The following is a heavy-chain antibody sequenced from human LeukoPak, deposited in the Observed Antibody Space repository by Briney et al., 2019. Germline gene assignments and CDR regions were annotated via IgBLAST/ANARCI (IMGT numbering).Heavy chain of an antibody. CDR1: GGSISSYY. Sequence: SETLSLTCTVSGGSISSYYWSGIRQPPGKGLEWIGYIYYSGSTNYNPSLKSRVTISVDTSKNQFSLKLSSVTAADTAVYYCARSIGVVTNFDYWGQGTLVTVSS. D-gene: IGHD3-3*01. CDR2: IYYSGST. J-gene: IGHJ4*02. CDR3: ARSIGVVTNFDY. V-gene: IGHV4-59*01.